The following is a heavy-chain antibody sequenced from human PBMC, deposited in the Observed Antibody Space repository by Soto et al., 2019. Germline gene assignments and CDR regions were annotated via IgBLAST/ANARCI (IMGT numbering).Heavy chain of an antibody. CDR2: VYSSGST. J-gene: IGHJ6*02. V-gene: IGHV4-4*07. Sequence: XETLSLTCTVSGASISSYYWSWIRQPPGKGLEWIGRVYSSGSTNYNPSLKSRVTMSVDTSKSQFSLKLTSVTAADTAIYYCATLHSSGPKDYYYNLDVWGQGTTVTVSS. CDR3: ATLHSSGPKDYYYNLDV. CDR1: GASISSYY. D-gene: IGHD6-19*01.